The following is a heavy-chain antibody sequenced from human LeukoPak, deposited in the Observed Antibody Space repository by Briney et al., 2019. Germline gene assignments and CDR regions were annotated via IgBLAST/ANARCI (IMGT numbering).Heavy chain of an antibody. D-gene: IGHD3-22*01. CDR2: ISYDGSNK. V-gene: IGHV3-30-3*02. Sequence: GGSLRLSCAASGFTFSSYAMHWVRQAPGKGLEWVAVISYDGSNKYYADSVKGRFTISRDNSKNTLYLQMNSLRAEDTAVYYCAKRVSTSGYPFDYWGQGTLVTVSS. J-gene: IGHJ4*02. CDR1: GFTFSSYA. CDR3: AKRVSTSGYPFDY.